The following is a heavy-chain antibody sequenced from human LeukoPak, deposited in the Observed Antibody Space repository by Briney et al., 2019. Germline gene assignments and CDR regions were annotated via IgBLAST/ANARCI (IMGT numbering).Heavy chain of an antibody. J-gene: IGHJ6*02. V-gene: IGHV1-8*01. D-gene: IGHD3-16*01. CDR2: MNPNSGNT. Sequence: ASVNVSCTASGYTFTSYDINWVRQATGQGLEWMGWMNPNSGNTGYAQKFQGRVTMTRNTSISTAYMELSSLRSEDTAVYYCARTPEDYVWGSPLYYGMDVWGQGTTVTVSS. CDR1: GYTFTSYD. CDR3: ARTPEDYVWGSPLYYGMDV.